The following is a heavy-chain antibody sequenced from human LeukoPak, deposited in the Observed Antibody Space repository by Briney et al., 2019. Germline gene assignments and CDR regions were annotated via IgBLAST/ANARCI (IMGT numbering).Heavy chain of an antibody. V-gene: IGHV3-23*01. CDR3: ARQLVRV. CDR1: GFTFSSYA. D-gene: IGHD6-13*01. CDR2: INEIGGGT. Sequence: GGSLRLSCAASGFTFSSYAMNWVRQAPGKGLEWVSSINEIGGGTYYADSVKGRFTISRDNSKNTLYLQMNSPRAEDTAVYYCARQLVRVWGQGTLVTVSS. J-gene: IGHJ4*02.